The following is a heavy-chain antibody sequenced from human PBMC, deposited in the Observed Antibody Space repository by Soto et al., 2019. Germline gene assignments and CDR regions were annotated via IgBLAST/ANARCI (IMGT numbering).Heavy chain of an antibody. D-gene: IGHD6-13*01. CDR2: IYYSGST. V-gene: IGHV4-39*01. CDR3: ARTPQYSSSPYYFDY. Sequence: QLQLQESGPGLVKPSETLSLTCTVSGGSISSSSYYWGWIRQPPGKGLEWIGSIYYSGSTYYNPSLKSRVTISVDTSKNQFSLKLSSVTAADTAVYYCARTPQYSSSPYYFDYWGQGTLVTVSS. J-gene: IGHJ4*02. CDR1: GGSISSSSYY.